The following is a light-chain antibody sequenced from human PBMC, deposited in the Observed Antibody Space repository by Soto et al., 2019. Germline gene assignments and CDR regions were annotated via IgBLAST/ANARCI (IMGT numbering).Light chain of an antibody. CDR1: QSVSGSY. J-gene: IGKJ2*01. V-gene: IGKV3-20*01. CDR3: LQYGSSPPAYT. CDR2: GAS. Sequence: ESVLTQPPGTLSLSPGDRATLSCRASQSVSGSYLAWYQQKPGQAPRLLIYGASSRATGIPDRFSGSGSGTDFTLTINRLEPEDFAVYYCLQYGSSPPAYTFGQGTKLEIK.